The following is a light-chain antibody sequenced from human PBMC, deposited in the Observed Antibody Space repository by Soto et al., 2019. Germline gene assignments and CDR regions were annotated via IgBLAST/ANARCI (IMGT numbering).Light chain of an antibody. CDR1: QSISSW. Sequence: DIQMTQSPSTLSASVGDRVTITCRASQSISSWLAWYQQKPGKAPRLLIYDASYLERGVPSRFSGSGSGTEFTLTSSDLQPDDLATYYCQQYNRFWTFGQGTKVEI. CDR2: DAS. CDR3: QQYNRFWT. J-gene: IGKJ1*01. V-gene: IGKV1-5*01.